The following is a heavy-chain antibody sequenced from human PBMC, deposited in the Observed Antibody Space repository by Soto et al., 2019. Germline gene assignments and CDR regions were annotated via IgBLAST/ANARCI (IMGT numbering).Heavy chain of an antibody. V-gene: IGHV3-73*01. CDR2: IRSKAYSYAT. J-gene: IGHJ4*02. CDR1: GFSFSGSS. CDR3: LTSIREATRDFDY. D-gene: IGHD5-12*01. Sequence: GGSLRLSCAASGFSFSGSSMYWVRQASGKGLEWVGRIRSKAYSYATAYGASLKGRFSIFRDDTKNTAYLQINSLKSEDTAVYYCLTSIREATRDFDYWGQGTLVTVSS.